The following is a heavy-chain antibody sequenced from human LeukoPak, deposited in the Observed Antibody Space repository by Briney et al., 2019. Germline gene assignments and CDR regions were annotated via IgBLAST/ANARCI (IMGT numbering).Heavy chain of an antibody. CDR1: GFTFSSYA. D-gene: IGHD3-16*01. V-gene: IGHV3-23*01. J-gene: IGHJ4*02. CDR3: AEASWVSSADAVL. Sequence: GGSLRLSCAASGFTFSSYAMSWVREAPAGGLEWVSSLRGNGDTFYADSVKGRFTLSRDESRNTVYLRLNNLRVEDTAVYYCAEASWVSSADAVLWGQGTVVTVSS. CDR2: LRGNGDT.